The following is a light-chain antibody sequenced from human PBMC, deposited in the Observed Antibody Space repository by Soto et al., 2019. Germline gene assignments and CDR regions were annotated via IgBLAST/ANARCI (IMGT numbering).Light chain of an antibody. Sequence: DIQMTQSPSSLSASVGDRVTITCRASQSISNWLAWYQQKPGKAPNLLISDASSLESGVPSRFSGSGSGTEFTLTISSLQPHDFATYYCQQYDSYSRTFGQGTKVEIK. V-gene: IGKV1-5*01. CDR3: QQYDSYSRT. CDR2: DAS. J-gene: IGKJ1*01. CDR1: QSISNW.